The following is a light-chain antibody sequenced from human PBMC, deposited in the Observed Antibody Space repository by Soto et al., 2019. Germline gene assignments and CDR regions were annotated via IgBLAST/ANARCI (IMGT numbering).Light chain of an antibody. J-gene: IGKJ4*01. Sequence: AIQMTQSPSSLSASVGDRVTITCRASQGIRNDLGWYQQKPGKAPKLLIYAASSLQSGVPSRFSGSGSGTDFTLTISSLQPEDFAPYYCLQDYNYPTFGGGTKVEIK. CDR3: LQDYNYPT. CDR2: AAS. CDR1: QGIRND. V-gene: IGKV1-6*01.